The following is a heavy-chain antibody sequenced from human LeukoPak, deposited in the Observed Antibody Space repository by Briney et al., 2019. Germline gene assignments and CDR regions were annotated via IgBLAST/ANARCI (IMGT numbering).Heavy chain of an antibody. CDR3: ARGQERYCSSTSCYAGNFDY. V-gene: IGHV3-23*01. D-gene: IGHD2-2*01. CDR2: FGGGGGST. Sequence: GGSLRLSCAASGFSFSSYGMSWVRQAPGKGLEWVSSFGGGGGSTYYADSVKGRFTISRDNAKNSLYLQMNSLRAEDTAVYYCARGQERYCSSTSCYAGNFDYWGQGTLVTVSS. J-gene: IGHJ4*02. CDR1: GFSFSSYG.